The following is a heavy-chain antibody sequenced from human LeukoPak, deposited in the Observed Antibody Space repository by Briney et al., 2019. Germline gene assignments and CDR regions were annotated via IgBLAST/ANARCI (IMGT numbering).Heavy chain of an antibody. CDR3: ARDEGGAYIYF. D-gene: IGHD1-26*01. J-gene: IGHJ4*02. CDR2: IKQDGSEK. V-gene: IGHV3-7*01. Sequence: PGGSLRLSCAVSGFIFTNYYMSWVRQAPGKGLEWVANIKQDGSEKFYVDSVRGRFTISRDNAKNSLYLQMDSLRAEDTALYYCARDEGGAYIYFWGQGTLVTVSS. CDR1: GFIFTNYY.